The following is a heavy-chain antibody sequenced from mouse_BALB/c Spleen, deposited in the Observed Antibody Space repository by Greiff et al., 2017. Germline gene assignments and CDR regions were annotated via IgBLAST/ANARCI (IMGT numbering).Heavy chain of an antibody. CDR1: GFDFSRYW. J-gene: IGHJ2*01. D-gene: IGHD2-1*01. Sequence: EVKLEESGGGLVQPGGSLKLSCAASGFDFSRYWMSWVRQAPGKGLEWIGEINPDSSTINYTPSLKDKFIISRDNAKNTLYLQMSKVRSEDTALYYCARPEATMYYFDYWGQGTTLTVSS. CDR2: INPDSSTI. CDR3: ARPEATMYYFDY. V-gene: IGHV4-1*02.